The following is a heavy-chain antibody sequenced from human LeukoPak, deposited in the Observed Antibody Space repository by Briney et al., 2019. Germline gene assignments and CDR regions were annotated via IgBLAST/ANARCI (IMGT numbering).Heavy chain of an antibody. Sequence: SETLSLTCTVSGASIRSGDYYWSWIRQHPGKGLEWIGYIYYSGSTYYNPSLKSRVTISVDTSKNQFSLKLSSVTAADTAVYYCARGGRWLPFDYWGQGTLVTVSS. CDR2: IYYSGST. V-gene: IGHV4-31*03. D-gene: IGHD5-24*01. J-gene: IGHJ4*02. CDR3: ARGGRWLPFDY. CDR1: GASIRSGDYY.